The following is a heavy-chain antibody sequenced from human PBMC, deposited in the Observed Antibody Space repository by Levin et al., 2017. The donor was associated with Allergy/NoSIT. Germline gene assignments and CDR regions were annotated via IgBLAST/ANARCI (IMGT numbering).Heavy chain of an antibody. CDR1: EFTFNKYW. J-gene: IGHJ5*02. Sequence: GESLKISCAASEFTFNKYWMSWVRQAPGKGLEWVANINQDGNEKYYVDSVKGRFTISRDNGRNSLDLQMNSLRAEDTAIYYCATYGLASAATDLWGQGTLVTVSS. CDR3: ATYGLASAATDL. V-gene: IGHV3-7*01. D-gene: IGHD2-15*01. CDR2: INQDGNEK.